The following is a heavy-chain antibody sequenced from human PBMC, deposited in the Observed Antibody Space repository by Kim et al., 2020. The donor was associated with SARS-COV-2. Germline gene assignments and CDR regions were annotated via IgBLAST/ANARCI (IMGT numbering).Heavy chain of an antibody. Sequence: SETLSLTCTVSGAYITNHYWSWIRQPPGKGLEWIGNVYHSGSTSYNPSLKSRVTMSVETSKRQFSLQVTPVTAADTAIYYCVREGYFDGGSFFFDSWG. CDR3: VREGYFDGGSFFFDS. V-gene: IGHV4-59*11. J-gene: IGHJ5*01. CDR2: VYHSGST. CDR1: GAYITNHY. D-gene: IGHD2-15*01.